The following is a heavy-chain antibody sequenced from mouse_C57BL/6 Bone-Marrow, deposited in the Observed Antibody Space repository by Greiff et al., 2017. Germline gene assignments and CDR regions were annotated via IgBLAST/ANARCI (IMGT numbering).Heavy chain of an antibody. D-gene: IGHD2-4*01. J-gene: IGHJ2*02. CDR2: VNPYNGGT. V-gene: IGHV1-19*01. CDR1: GYTFTDYY. Sequence: KLQQPGPALVKPGASVKMSCKASGYTFTDYYINWVKQSHGTTLEWIGAVNPYNGGTSFNQQFKGKATLTVDKSSSTPSMALNSLKSEDSAVYCCARPYEYYDVYYFYNWGQGTSLTVST. CDR3: ARPYEYYDVYYFYN.